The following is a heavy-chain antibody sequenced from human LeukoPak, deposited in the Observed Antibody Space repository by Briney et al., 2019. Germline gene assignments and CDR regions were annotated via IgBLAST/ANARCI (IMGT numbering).Heavy chain of an antibody. D-gene: IGHD6-13*01. CDR3: ARGSSSWSETYYYYYYYMDA. Sequence: SETLSLTCAVSGGSFSGYYWSWIRKPPGKGLEGFGEINIGGSTNYNPSLKSRVTISVDTSKNQFSLKLSSVTAADTAVYYCARGSSSWSETYYYYYYYMDAWGKGTTVTVSS. CDR1: GGSFSGYY. CDR2: INIGGST. V-gene: IGHV4-34*01. J-gene: IGHJ6*03.